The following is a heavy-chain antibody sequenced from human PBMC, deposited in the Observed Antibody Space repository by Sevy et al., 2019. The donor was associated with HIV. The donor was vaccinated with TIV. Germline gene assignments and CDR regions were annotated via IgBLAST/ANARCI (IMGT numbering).Heavy chain of an antibody. D-gene: IGHD2-21*02. Sequence: GESLKISCAASGFTFDDYGMSWVRQAPGKGLEWVSSIIGNGVLTSYVESVKGRFTISRDNAENSLYRQMNSLRAEDTALYFCAREGSCGGDCYYFDYWGQGTLVTVSS. V-gene: IGHV3-20*04. CDR2: IIGNGVLT. CDR3: AREGSCGGDCYYFDY. J-gene: IGHJ4*02. CDR1: GFTFDDYG.